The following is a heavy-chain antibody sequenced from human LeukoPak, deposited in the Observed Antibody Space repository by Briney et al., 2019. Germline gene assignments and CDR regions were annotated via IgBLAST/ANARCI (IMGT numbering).Heavy chain of an antibody. CDR1: GYRFTSYW. CDR3: ARRRDLYSGSYYPFDY. V-gene: IGHV5-51*01. CDR2: IYPGDSDT. D-gene: IGHD1-26*01. J-gene: IGHJ4*02. Sequence: GESLKISCKGSGYRFTSYWIGWVRQMPGKGLEWMGIIYPGDSDTRYGPSFQGQVTISADKSISTAYLQWSSLKASDTAMYYCARRRDLYSGSYYPFDYWGQGTLVTVSS.